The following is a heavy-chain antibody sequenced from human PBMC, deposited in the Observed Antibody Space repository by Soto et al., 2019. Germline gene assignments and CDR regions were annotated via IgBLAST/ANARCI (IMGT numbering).Heavy chain of an antibody. CDR3: AKDRAAAGIYYYYYMDV. CDR2: ISGSGSST. Sequence: GWSLRLSCAASGFTFSNYAMSWVRQAPGKGLEWVSAISGSGSSTYYADSVKGRFTISRDNSKKTLYLQMNSLRAEDTAVYYCAKDRAAAGIYYYYYMDVWGKGTTVTVSS. J-gene: IGHJ6*03. D-gene: IGHD6-13*01. V-gene: IGHV3-23*01. CDR1: GFTFSNYA.